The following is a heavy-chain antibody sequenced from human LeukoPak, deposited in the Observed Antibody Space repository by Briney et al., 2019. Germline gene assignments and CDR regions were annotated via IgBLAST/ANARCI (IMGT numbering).Heavy chain of an antibody. V-gene: IGHV4-39*01. CDR3: ARGWVLYSSSSWFDP. D-gene: IGHD6-6*01. J-gene: IGHJ5*02. CDR1: GGSISSSIYY. Sequence: SETLSLTCTVSGGSISSSIYYWGWIRQPPGRGLEWIGSIYYSGSTYYNPSLKSRVTISVDTSKNQFSLKLSSVTAADTAVYYCARGWVLYSSSSWFDPWGQGTLVTVSS. CDR2: IYYSGST.